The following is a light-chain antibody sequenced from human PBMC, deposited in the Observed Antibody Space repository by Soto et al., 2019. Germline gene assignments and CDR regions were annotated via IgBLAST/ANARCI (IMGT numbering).Light chain of an antibody. Sequence: DIQMTQSPSSLSASVGDRVTITCRASQSISSYLSWYQQKPGKAPKLLIYAASSLQSGVPSRFSGSGSGTDFTLTISSLQPEDFATYYCKQNYSPPSITFGQGTRLEIK. CDR2: AAS. V-gene: IGKV1-39*01. CDR1: QSISSY. CDR3: KQNYSPPSIT. J-gene: IGKJ5*01.